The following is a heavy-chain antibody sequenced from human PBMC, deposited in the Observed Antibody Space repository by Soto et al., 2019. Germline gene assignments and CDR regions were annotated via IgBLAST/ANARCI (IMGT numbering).Heavy chain of an antibody. Sequence: SVKVSCKASGGTFGSYAINWVRQAPGQGLEWMGGIIPVFATGNYAQKFQGRVTITADISTRTAYMELRSLRSDDTAFYFCARDKGLATAFDHWGQGTLVTVSS. CDR3: ARDKGLATAFDH. V-gene: IGHV1-69*06. D-gene: IGHD5-12*01. CDR1: GGTFGSYA. CDR2: IIPVFATG. J-gene: IGHJ4*02.